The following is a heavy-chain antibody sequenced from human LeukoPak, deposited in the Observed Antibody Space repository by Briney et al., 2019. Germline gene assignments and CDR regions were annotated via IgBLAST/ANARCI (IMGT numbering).Heavy chain of an antibody. CDR3: ARAGYGGNFRNFDY. V-gene: IGHV3-30-3*01. Sequence: PGGSLRLSCAASGFTFSSYAMHWVRQAPGKGLEWVAVISYDGSNKYYADSVKGRFTISRDNSKNTLYLQMNSLRAEDTAVYYCARAGYGGNFRNFDYWGQGTLVTVSS. CDR1: GFTFSSYA. J-gene: IGHJ4*02. D-gene: IGHD4-23*01. CDR2: ISYDGSNK.